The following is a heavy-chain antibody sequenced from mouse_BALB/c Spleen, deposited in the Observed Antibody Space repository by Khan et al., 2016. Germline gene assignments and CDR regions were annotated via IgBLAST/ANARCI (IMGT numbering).Heavy chain of an antibody. J-gene: IGHJ2*01. CDR1: GFTFSSYA. V-gene: IGHV5-6-5*01. D-gene: IGHD2-1*01. Sequence: EVKLEESGGGLVKPGGSLKLSCAASGFTFSSYAMSWVRQTPEKRLEWVASISSGGSTYYTDSVKGRFTISRDNARNILNLQMSSMRTEDTAMYYCAREDYGNYGDYFDYWGQGTTLTVSS. CDR2: ISSGGST. CDR3: AREDYGNYGDYFDY.